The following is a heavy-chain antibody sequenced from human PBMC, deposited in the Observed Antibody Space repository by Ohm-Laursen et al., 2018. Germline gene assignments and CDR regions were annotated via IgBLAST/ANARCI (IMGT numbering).Heavy chain of an antibody. J-gene: IGHJ4*02. CDR1: GFTFDDYA. Sequence: SLRLSCAASGFTFDDYAMHWVRQAPGTGLEWVSGISWNSGSIGYVDSVKGRFTISRDNAKNSLYLQMNSLRAEDTAVYYCASAYSYSTPHYLDYWGQGTLVTVSS. D-gene: IGHD5-18*01. V-gene: IGHV3-9*01. CDR3: ASAYSYSTPHYLDY. CDR2: ISWNSGSI.